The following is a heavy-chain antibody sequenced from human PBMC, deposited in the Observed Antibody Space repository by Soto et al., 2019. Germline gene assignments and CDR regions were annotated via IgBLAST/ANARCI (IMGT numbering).Heavy chain of an antibody. Sequence: GGSLRLSCAASGFTFSSYGMHWVRQAPGKGLEWVAVIWYDGSNKYYADSVKGRFTISRDNSKNTLYLQMNSLRAEDTAVYYCARGVNTDYDSSGYYYAYYFDYWGQGTLVTVSS. D-gene: IGHD3-22*01. V-gene: IGHV3-33*01. CDR1: GFTFSSYG. CDR3: ARGVNTDYDSSGYYYAYYFDY. J-gene: IGHJ4*02. CDR2: IWYDGSNK.